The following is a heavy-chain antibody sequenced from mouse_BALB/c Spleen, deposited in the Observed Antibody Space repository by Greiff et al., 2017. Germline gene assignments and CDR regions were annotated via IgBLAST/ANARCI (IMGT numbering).Heavy chain of an antibody. D-gene: IGHD2-4*01. CDR1: GYTFTSYW. V-gene: IGHV1-7*01. CDR3: ARDDWGY. Sequence: QVQLQQSGAELAKPGASVKMSCKASGYTFTSYWMHWVKQRPGQGLEWIGYINPSTGYTEYNQKFKDKATLTADKSSSTAYMQLSSLTSEDSAVYYCARDDWGYGGQGTTLTVSS. J-gene: IGHJ2*01. CDR2: INPSTGYT.